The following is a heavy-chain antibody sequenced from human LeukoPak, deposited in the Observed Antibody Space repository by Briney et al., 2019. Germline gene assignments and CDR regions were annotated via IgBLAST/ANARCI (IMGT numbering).Heavy chain of an antibody. CDR2: IYNSGST. V-gene: IGHV4-59*01. D-gene: IGHD3-10*01. CDR3: ARDRELGY. J-gene: IGHJ4*02. Sequence: SETLSLTCSVSGDSISIYYWRWIRQPPGKGLEWIGYIYNSGSTNYNPSLKSRVTISVDTSKNQFSLKLASVTAADTAVYYCARDRELGYWGQGTLVTVSS. CDR1: GDSISIYY.